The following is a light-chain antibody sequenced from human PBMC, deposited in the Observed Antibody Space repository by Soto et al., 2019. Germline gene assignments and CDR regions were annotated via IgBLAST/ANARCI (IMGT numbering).Light chain of an antibody. CDR3: QQYHNWPVT. Sequence: EIVMTQSPATLSVAPGERVTFSCRASQSVSTRLAWYQRKPGQAPRLLISGASTGATGIPPRFSGSGSGTDFTLTVNSLQSEDIAVYYCQQYHNWPVTFGGGTKVDI. CDR1: QSVSTR. V-gene: IGKV3-15*01. J-gene: IGKJ4*01. CDR2: GAS.